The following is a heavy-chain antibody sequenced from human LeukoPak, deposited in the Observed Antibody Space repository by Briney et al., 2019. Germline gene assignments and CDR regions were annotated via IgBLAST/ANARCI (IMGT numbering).Heavy chain of an antibody. CDR3: ARSLSTSSSNQFDT. J-gene: IGHJ4*02. CDR2: INPNSGGT. Sequence: ASVKVSCKTSGYNFTNYYMHWVRQAPGQGLEWMGWINPNSGGTDYPQKFQGRVTMTRDTSISTAYMELSRLTSDDTAVYFCARSLSTSSSNQFDTWGQGTLVTVSS. D-gene: IGHD1-14*01. CDR1: GYNFTNYY. V-gene: IGHV1-2*02.